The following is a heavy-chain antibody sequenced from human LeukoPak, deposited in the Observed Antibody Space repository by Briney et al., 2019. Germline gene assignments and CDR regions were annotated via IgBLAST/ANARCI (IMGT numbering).Heavy chain of an antibody. Sequence: GGSLTLPCSASGFTFSNTWMAWLGPAPGKGREWVANIKQDGSTRHYVYSVKGRFTISRDNAKKSLYLQMNSLRAEDTAVYYCARDQTGSLDYWGQGTLVTVSS. J-gene: IGHJ4*02. CDR2: IKQDGSTR. CDR3: ARDQTGSLDY. CDR1: GFTFSNTW. V-gene: IGHV3-7*01. D-gene: IGHD1-26*01.